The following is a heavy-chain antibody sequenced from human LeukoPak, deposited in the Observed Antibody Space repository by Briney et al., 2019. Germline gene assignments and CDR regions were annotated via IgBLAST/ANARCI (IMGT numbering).Heavy chain of an antibody. CDR1: GFTFNSYT. D-gene: IGHD5-12*01. CDR3: ARDVGGYAFDD. Sequence: GGSLRLSCVASGFTFNSYTLHWVREAPGKGLEWVAVMSYDGSHKYHADSVKGRFTISRDNSKNTLYLQMNSLSAEDTAIYFCARDVGGYAFDDWGQGTLVTVSS. J-gene: IGHJ4*02. CDR2: MSYDGSHK. V-gene: IGHV3-30*04.